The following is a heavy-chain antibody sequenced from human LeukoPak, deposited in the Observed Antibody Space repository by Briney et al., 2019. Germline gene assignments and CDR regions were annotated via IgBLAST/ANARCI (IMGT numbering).Heavy chain of an antibody. Sequence: GGSLRLSCAASGFTFSSYGMAWVRQAPGKGLEWVSSNSAGGGATYYADSVKGRFTISRDNSKNTLYLQMNSLRAEDTAVYYCARDRYGDEDAEYFQHWGQGTLVTVSS. CDR2: NSAGGGAT. CDR3: ARDRYGDEDAEYFQH. V-gene: IGHV3-23*01. D-gene: IGHD4-17*01. CDR1: GFTFSSYG. J-gene: IGHJ1*01.